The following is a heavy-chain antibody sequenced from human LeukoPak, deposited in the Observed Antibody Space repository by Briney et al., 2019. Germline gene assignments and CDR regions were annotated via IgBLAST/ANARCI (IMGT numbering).Heavy chain of an antibody. V-gene: IGHV1-69*05. Sequence: SVKVSCKASGGTFSSYAISWVRQAPGQGLEWMGGIIPIFGTANYAQKFQGRVTITTDESTSTAYMELRSLRSEDTAVYYCARDRGYSYTAHPNNWFDPWGQGTLVTVSS. CDR2: IIPIFGTA. J-gene: IGHJ5*02. CDR3: ARDRGYSYTAHPNNWFDP. D-gene: IGHD5-18*01. CDR1: GGTFSSYA.